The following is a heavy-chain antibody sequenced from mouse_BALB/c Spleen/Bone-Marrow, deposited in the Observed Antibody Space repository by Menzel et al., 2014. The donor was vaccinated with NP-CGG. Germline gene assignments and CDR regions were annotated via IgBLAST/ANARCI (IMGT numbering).Heavy chain of an antibody. V-gene: IGHV14-3*02. CDR3: ASYDGSRFAY. CDR1: GFNIXDTH. J-gene: IGHJ3*01. CDR2: FDPTNGNP. D-gene: IGHD2-3*01. Sequence: EVMLVESGAELVKPGTSVKLSCTASGFNIXDTHLHWVQQRPEQGLEWIGRFDPTNGNPKYDPKFQGKATITVDTSSNTAYLQLSSLTSEDTAVYYCASYDGSRFAYWGQGTLVTVSA.